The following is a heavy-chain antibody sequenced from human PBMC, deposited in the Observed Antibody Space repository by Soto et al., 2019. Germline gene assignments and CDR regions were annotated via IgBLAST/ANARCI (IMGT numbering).Heavy chain of an antibody. D-gene: IGHD2-15*01. CDR2: MNPNSGNT. CDR1: GYTFTSYY. Sequence: ASVKVSCKASGYTFTSYYMHWVRQAPGQGLEWMGWMNPNSGNTGYAQKFQGRVTMTRNTSISTAYMELSSLRSEDTAVYYCARGYCSGCSCYFYWFDPWGQGTLVTVSS. J-gene: IGHJ5*02. V-gene: IGHV1-8*02. CDR3: ARGYCSGCSCYFYWFDP.